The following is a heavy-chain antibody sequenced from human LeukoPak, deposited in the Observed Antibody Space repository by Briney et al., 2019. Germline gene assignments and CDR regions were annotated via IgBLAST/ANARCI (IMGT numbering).Heavy chain of an antibody. CDR3: AREVGPGRFDY. V-gene: IGHV3-30-3*01. J-gene: IGHJ4*02. Sequence: GGSLSLSCAASGFTFSSYAMHWDRQAPGKGLEWVAVISYDGSNKYYADSVKGRFTISRDNSKSTLYLQMNSLRAEDTAVYYCAREVGPGRFDYWGQGTLVTVSS. CDR1: GFTFSSYA. CDR2: ISYDGSNK. D-gene: IGHD3-10*01.